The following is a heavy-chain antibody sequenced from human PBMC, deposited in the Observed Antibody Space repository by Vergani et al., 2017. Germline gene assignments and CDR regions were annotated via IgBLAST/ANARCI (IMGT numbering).Heavy chain of an antibody. CDR2: IYYSGST. V-gene: IGHV4-59*01. D-gene: IGHD6-13*01. CDR3: ARDQEEGAAAGTLRDKPIYYYYGMDV. J-gene: IGHJ6*02. CDR1: GGSISSYY. Sequence: QVQLQESGPGLVKPSETLSLTCTVSGGSISSYYWSWIRQPPGKGLEWIGYIYYSGSTNYNPSLKSRVTISVDTSKNQFSLKLSSVTAADTAVYYCARDQEEGAAAGTLRDKPIYYYYGMDVWGQGTTVTVSS.